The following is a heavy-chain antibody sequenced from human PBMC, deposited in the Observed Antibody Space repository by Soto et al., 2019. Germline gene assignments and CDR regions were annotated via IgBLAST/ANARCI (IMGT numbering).Heavy chain of an antibody. J-gene: IGHJ6*02. CDR2: IDPSDSYT. CDR3: ARHPTSTVVTSYYYGMDV. D-gene: IGHD4-17*01. V-gene: IGHV5-10-1*01. Sequence: GESLKISCKGSGYSFTSYWISWVRQMPGKGLEWMGRIDPSDSYTNYSPSFQGHVTISADKSISTAYLQWSSLKASDTAMYYCARHPTSTVVTSYYYGMDVWGQGTPVTVSS. CDR1: GYSFTSYW.